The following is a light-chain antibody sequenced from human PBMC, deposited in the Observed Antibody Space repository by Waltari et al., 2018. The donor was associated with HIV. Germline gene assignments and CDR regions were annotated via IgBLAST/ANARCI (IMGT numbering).Light chain of an antibody. Sequence: QSVLTQPPSVSGAPGQRVTISCTGSSSNIGAGSDVNWYQQLPGTAPKVLIYGNTNRPSGVPDRFSGSKSGTSASLAITGLQAEDEADYYCQSYDSSLSGFVVFGGGTKVTVL. CDR1: SSNIGAGSD. CDR3: QSYDSSLSGFVV. V-gene: IGLV1-40*01. J-gene: IGLJ2*01. CDR2: GNT.